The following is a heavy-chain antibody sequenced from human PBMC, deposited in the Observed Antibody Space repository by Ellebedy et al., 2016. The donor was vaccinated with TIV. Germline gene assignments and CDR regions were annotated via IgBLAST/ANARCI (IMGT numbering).Heavy chain of an antibody. CDR1: GFTFSSYS. CDR2: ISSSSTYI. Sequence: GGSLRLXXAASGFTFSSYSMNWVRQAPGKGLEWVSSISSSSTYIYYADSMKGRFTISRDNARNSLYLQMNSLRAEDTAVYYCARTETGDRPDFDYWGQGTLVTVSS. D-gene: IGHD7-27*01. V-gene: IGHV3-21*01. J-gene: IGHJ4*02. CDR3: ARTETGDRPDFDY.